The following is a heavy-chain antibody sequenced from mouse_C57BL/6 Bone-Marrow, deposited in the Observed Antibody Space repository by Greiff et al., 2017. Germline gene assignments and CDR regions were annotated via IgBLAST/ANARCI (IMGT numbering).Heavy chain of an antibody. Sequence: EVQLQQSGAEPVRPGASVKLSCTASGFNIKDYYMHWVKQRPEQGLEWIGRIDPEDGDTEYAPKFQGKATMTADPSSNTAYLQLSSLTSEDTAVYYCTTGGVSPDYWGQGTTLTVSS. J-gene: IGHJ2*01. CDR3: TTGGVSPDY. CDR2: IDPEDGDT. CDR1: GFNIKDYY. V-gene: IGHV14-1*01.